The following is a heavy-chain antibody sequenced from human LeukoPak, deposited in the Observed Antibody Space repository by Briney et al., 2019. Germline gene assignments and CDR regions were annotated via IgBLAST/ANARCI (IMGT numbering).Heavy chain of an antibody. CDR3: ARVIGSYGDSAY. J-gene: IGHJ4*02. D-gene: IGHD3-16*01. V-gene: IGHV3-48*04. CDR1: GFTFSSYS. CDR2: ISSTSSAI. Sequence: PGGSLRLSCAASGFTFSSYSMNWVRQAPGKGLEWLSYISSTSSAIYYADSLKGRFTISRDNAKNSLYLQMDSPRAEDTAVDYCARVIGSYGDSAYWGQGTLVTVSS.